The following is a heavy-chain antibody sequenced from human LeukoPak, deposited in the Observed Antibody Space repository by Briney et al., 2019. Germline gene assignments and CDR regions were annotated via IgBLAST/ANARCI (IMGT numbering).Heavy chain of an antibody. CDR3: AKDQDYYGSGSEDY. Sequence: GGSLRLSCAASGFTFSSYSMNWVRQAPGKGLEWVSSISSSSSYIYYADSVKGRFTISRDNAKNSLYLQMNSLRAEDTAVYYCAKDQDYYGSGSEDYWGQGALVTVSS. CDR1: GFTFSSYS. D-gene: IGHD3-10*01. CDR2: ISSSSSYI. V-gene: IGHV3-21*01. J-gene: IGHJ4*02.